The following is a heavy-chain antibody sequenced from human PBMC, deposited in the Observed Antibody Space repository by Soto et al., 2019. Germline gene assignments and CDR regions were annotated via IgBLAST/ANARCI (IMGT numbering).Heavy chain of an antibody. CDR3: ARRSQLAAVRGIDY. D-gene: IGHD6-6*01. CDR1: GGSISSRGFY. Sequence: SETLSLTCTVSGGSISSRGFYWGGIRQPPGKGLEWIGTIHYSGSTYHSPSLKSRVTISADMSKNQFSLNLSSVTAADTAVYYCARRSQLAAVRGIDYWGQGTLVTVSS. V-gene: IGHV4-39*01. CDR2: IHYSGST. J-gene: IGHJ4*02.